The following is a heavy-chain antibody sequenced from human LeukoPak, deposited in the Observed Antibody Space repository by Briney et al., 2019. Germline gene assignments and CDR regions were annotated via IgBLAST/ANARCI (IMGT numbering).Heavy chain of an antibody. V-gene: IGHV3-30-3*02. CDR2: ISYDESNK. CDR3: ANEGGDFDY. CDR1: GFTFSSYA. D-gene: IGHD3-16*01. Sequence: GGSLRLSCAASGFTFSSYAMHWVRQAPGKGLEWVAVISYDESNKYYADSVKGRFTISRDNSKNTLYLQMNSLRAEDTAVYYCANEGGDFDYWGQGTLVTVSS. J-gene: IGHJ4*02.